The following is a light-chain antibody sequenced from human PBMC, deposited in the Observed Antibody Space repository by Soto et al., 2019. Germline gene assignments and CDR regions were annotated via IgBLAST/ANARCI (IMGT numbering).Light chain of an antibody. Sequence: QSVLTQPPSVSGAPGQTVTISCTGVSSNIGAGYDVHWYQHLPGTTPKLLIYGKNNRPSGVPSRFSGSKSGTSASLAITGLQADDEADYYRQSFDRSLSAYVFGTGIKLTVL. J-gene: IGLJ1*01. CDR2: GKN. V-gene: IGLV1-40*01. CDR3: QSFDRSLSAYV. CDR1: SSNIGAGYD.